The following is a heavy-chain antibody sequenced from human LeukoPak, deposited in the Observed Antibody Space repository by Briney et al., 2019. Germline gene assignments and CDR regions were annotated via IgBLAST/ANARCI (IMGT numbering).Heavy chain of an antibody. Sequence: GRSLRLSCAASGFTFSTYWMHWVRQAPGKGLVWVSRFNSDGRSAYYADSVKGRFTISRNNAKDTLYLQMNSLRAEDTAVYYCARGRYYLDSWGQGTLVTVSS. V-gene: IGHV3-74*01. CDR3: ARGRYYLDS. CDR1: GFTFSTYW. D-gene: IGHD4-17*01. J-gene: IGHJ4*02. CDR2: FNSDGRSA.